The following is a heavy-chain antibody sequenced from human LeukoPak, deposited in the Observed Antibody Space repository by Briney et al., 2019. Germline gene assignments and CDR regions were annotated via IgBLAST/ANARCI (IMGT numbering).Heavy chain of an antibody. D-gene: IGHD3-22*01. J-gene: IGHJ4*02. Sequence: SETLSLTCTVSGGSIRSSYYYWGWIRQPPGKGLEWIGSIYDSGSTYYNPSLKSRVTISVDTSKNQFSLKLSSVTAADTAVYYCARSYYYDSSGYYSKPYYFDYWGQGTLVTVSS. CDR3: ARSYYYDSSGYYSKPYYFDY. CDR2: IYDSGST. V-gene: IGHV4-39*07. CDR1: GGSIRSSYYY.